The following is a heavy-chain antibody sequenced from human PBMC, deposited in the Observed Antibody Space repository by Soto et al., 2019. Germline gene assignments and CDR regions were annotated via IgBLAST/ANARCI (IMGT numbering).Heavy chain of an antibody. CDR2: MNPNSGNT. D-gene: IGHD4-17*01. CDR1: GYTFTSHD. Sequence: QVQLVQSGTEVKKPGASVKVSCKASGYTFTSHDINWVRQATGQGLEWMGWMNPNSGNTGYAQKFQGRVTMTRNTSISTAYMELSSLSSEDTAVYYCARWDYGVYARFDYWGQGTLVTVSS. J-gene: IGHJ4*02. CDR3: ARWDYGVYARFDY. V-gene: IGHV1-8*01.